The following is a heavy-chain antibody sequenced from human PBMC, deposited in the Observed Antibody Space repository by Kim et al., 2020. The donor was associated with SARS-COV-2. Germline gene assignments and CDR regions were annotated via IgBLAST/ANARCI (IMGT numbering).Heavy chain of an antibody. CDR1: GFTFSSYG. Sequence: GGSLRLSCAASGFTFSSYGMHWVRQAPGKGLEWVAVISYDGSNQYYADSVKGRFTISRDNSKNTLYLQMNSLRAEDTAVYYCAKVHVAASGSYLAYYYGMDVWGQGTTVTVSS. J-gene: IGHJ6*02. CDR2: ISYDGSNQ. D-gene: IGHD1-26*01. CDR3: AKVHVAASGSYLAYYYGMDV. V-gene: IGHV3-30*18.